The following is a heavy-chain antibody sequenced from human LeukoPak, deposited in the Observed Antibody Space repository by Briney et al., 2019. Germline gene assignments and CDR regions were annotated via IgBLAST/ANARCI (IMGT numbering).Heavy chain of an antibody. V-gene: IGHV4-34*01. J-gene: IGHJ4*02. Sequence: PSETLSLTCAVYGGSFSGYYWSWIRQPPGKGLEWIGSIYYSGSTYYNPSLKSRVTISVDTSKNQFSLKLSSVTAADTAVYYCARHDSSAGPFDYWGQGTLVTVSS. D-gene: IGHD3-16*01. CDR1: GGSFSGYY. CDR3: ARHDSSAGPFDY. CDR2: IYYSGST.